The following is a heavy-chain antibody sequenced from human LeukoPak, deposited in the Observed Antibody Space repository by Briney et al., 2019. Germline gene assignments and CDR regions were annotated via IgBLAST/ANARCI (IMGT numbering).Heavy chain of an antibody. J-gene: IGHJ4*02. Sequence: PGGSLRLSCAASGFTLSSYAMSSVRQVPGKGLEWVSAISGSGGSTYYADSVKGRFTISRDSSKNTLYLQMNSLRAEDTAVYYCATHSQSGIPAAGTVGYWGQGTLVTVSS. CDR3: ATHSQSGIPAAGTVGY. CDR1: GFTLSSYA. V-gene: IGHV3-23*01. CDR2: ISGSGGST. D-gene: IGHD6-13*01.